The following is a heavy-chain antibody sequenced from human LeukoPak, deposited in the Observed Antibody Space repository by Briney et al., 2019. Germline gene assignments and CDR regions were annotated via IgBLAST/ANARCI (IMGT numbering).Heavy chain of an antibody. CDR2: IYYSGST. D-gene: IGHD3-9*01. V-gene: IGHV4-31*03. J-gene: IGHJ4*02. CDR3: ARANRLGYFDY. Sequence: SETLSLTCTVSGGSISSGGHSWSWLRQHPGKGLEWIGYIYYSGSTYYHPSLKSRVTISVDTSKNQFSLKLSSVTAADTAVYYCARANRLGYFDYWGQGTLATVSS. CDR1: GGSISSGGHS.